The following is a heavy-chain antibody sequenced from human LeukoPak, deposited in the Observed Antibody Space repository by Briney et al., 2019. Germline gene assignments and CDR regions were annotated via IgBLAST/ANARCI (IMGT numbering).Heavy chain of an antibody. Sequence: GSLRLSCAASGFTVSSNYMSWVRQAPGKGLEWVSVIYSGGSTYYADSVRGRFTISRDNSKNTLYLQMNSLRAEDTAVYYCARDRNDYGDYYYYYIDVWGKGTTVTVSS. V-gene: IGHV3-66*02. J-gene: IGHJ6*03. CDR2: IYSGGST. D-gene: IGHD4-17*01. CDR1: GFTVSSNY. CDR3: ARDRNDYGDYYYYYIDV.